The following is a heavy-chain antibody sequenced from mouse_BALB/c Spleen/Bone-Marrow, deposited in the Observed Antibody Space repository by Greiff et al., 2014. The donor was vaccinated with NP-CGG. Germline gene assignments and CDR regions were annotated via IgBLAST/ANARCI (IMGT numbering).Heavy chain of an antibody. D-gene: IGHD1-1*01. CDR3: PRDCGRTAWFAY. J-gene: IGHJ3*01. Sequence: EVQLQQSGAEVVKPGASVKLSCTASGFNIKDTHIHWVKQRPEQGLEWIGMIDPAKGNTKYDPKFQGKATITSDTSSNTAYLQLSSLTSEDTAVYYCPRDCGRTAWFAYWGQGTLVTVSA. V-gene: IGHV14-3*02. CDR2: IDPAKGNT. CDR1: GFNIKDTH.